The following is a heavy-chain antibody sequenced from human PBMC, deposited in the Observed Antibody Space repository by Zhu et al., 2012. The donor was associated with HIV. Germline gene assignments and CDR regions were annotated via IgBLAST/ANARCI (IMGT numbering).Heavy chain of an antibody. CDR1: GGSISSYY. CDR2: IYYSGST. CDR3: ARGPERDSSGYYYIKRAFDI. D-gene: IGHD3-22*01. V-gene: IGHV4-59*01. Sequence: QVQLQESGPGLVKPSETLSLTCTVSGGSISSYYWSWIRQPPGKGLEWIGYIYYSGSTNYNPSLKSRVTISVDTSKNQFSLKLSSVTAADTAVYYCARGPERDSSGYYYIKRAFDIWGQGDNGHRLF. J-gene: IGHJ3*02.